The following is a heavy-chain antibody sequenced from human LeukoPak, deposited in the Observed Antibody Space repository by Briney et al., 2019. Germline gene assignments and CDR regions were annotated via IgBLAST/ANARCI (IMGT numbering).Heavy chain of an antibody. CDR2: IYYSGST. CDR3: ARHYDSSGYYPLDY. J-gene: IGHJ4*02. D-gene: IGHD3-22*01. CDR1: GGSISSSRYY. V-gene: IGHV4-39*01. Sequence: PSETLSLTCTVSGGSISSSRYYWGWIRQPPGKGLEWIGSIYYSGSTYYNPSLKSRVTISVDTSKNQFSLKLSSVTAADTAVYYCARHYDSSGYYPLDYWGQGTLVTVSS.